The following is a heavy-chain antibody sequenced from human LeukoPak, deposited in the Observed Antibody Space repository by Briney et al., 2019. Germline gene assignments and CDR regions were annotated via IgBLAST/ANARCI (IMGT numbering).Heavy chain of an antibody. V-gene: IGHV3-66*01. CDR2: IYSGGRT. Sequence: GGSLRLSCAASGFTVSRNYMSWVRQAPGKGLEWVSVIYSGGRTYYADSVKGRFTISRDNSKNTLYLQMNRLGAEDTAVYYCARAGPSSSWHQFDYWGQGTLVTVSS. CDR3: ARAGPSSSWHQFDY. D-gene: IGHD6-13*01. CDR1: GFTVSRNY. J-gene: IGHJ4*02.